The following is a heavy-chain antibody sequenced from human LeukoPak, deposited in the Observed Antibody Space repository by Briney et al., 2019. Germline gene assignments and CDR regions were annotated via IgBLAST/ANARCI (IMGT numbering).Heavy chain of an antibody. CDR2: ITNDCGKT. CDR1: GFAFHAFD. J-gene: IGHJ6*02. Sequence: PGGALRLSCAASGFAFHAFDMYWVRQAPGKGLEWVSRITNDCGKTYYADSVRGRFPISRENSQSSLYLQMNSLRTDDAALYYCATWAFYHGLDVWGQGTTVTVSS. CDR3: ATWAFYHGLDV. D-gene: IGHD1-26*01. V-gene: IGHV3-43*02.